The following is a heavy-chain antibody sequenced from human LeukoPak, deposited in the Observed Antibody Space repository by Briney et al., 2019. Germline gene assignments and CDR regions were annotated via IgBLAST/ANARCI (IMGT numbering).Heavy chain of an antibody. J-gene: IGHJ4*02. V-gene: IGHV4-34*01. CDR2: INHSGRT. CDR3: ARGGEDYDILTGYLY. D-gene: IGHD3-9*01. Sequence: SSETLSLTCAVSGGSFSGYYWTWIRQPPGKGLEWIGEINHSGRTNYNPSLKSRVIISVDTSKNQFSLNLRFVTAADTAVYYCARGGEDYDILTGYLYWGQGTLVTVSS. CDR1: GGSFSGYY.